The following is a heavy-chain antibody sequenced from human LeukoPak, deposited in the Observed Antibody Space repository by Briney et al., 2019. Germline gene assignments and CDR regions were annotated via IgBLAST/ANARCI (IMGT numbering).Heavy chain of an antibody. CDR2: IKQDGREK. D-gene: IGHD3-16*01. V-gene: IGHV3-7*01. Sequence: TGGSLRLSCAASGFTFSRYWMSWVRQAPGKGLEWVANIKQDGREKYYVDSVKGRFTISRDNAKNSLYLQMNSLRAEDTAVYYCARVGRRGTYYYMDVWGKGTTVTVSS. CDR3: ARVGRRGTYYYMDV. CDR1: GFTFSRYW. J-gene: IGHJ6*03.